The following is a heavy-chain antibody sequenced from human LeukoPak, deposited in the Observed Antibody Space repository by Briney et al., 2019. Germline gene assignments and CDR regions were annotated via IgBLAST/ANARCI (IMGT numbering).Heavy chain of an antibody. V-gene: IGHV3-23*01. CDR3: AKGYNILTGVIDY. J-gene: IGHJ4*02. D-gene: IGHD3-9*01. CDR1: GFTFSSYV. Sequence: PGGSLRLSCAASGFTFSSYVMSWVRQAPGKGLEWVSAISGSGGSTYYADSVKGRFTISRDNSKNTLYLQMNSLRAEDTAIYYCAKGYNILTGVIDYWGQGTLVTGSS. CDR2: ISGSGGST.